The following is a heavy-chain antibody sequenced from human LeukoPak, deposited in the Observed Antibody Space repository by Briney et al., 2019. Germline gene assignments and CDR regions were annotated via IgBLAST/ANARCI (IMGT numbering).Heavy chain of an antibody. CDR3: AREEYDFWSGGDY. V-gene: IGHV3-21*01. CDR2: ISSSRGSI. Sequence: GGSLRLSCAASGLTFSDFSMNWVRQAPGKGLEWVSSISSSRGSIFYADSVKGRFTISRDNAKNSLYLQMNSLRAEDTAVYYCAREEYDFWSGGDYWGQGTLVTVSS. J-gene: IGHJ4*02. CDR1: GLTFSDFS. D-gene: IGHD3-3*01.